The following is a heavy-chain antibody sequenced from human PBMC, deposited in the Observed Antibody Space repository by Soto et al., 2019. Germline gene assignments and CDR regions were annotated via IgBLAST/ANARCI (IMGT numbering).Heavy chain of an antibody. CDR3: ARRLSVWGSYWDY. Sequence: QVQLQESGPGLVKPSGTLSLTCAVSGGSISNSNWWSWVRQPPGKGLEWIGEIYHSGSTNYNPSRTRRATISVDRSKNQFSLKLSSVTAADTAVYYCARRLSVWGSYWDYWGQGTLVTVSS. D-gene: IGHD3-16*01. V-gene: IGHV4-4*02. J-gene: IGHJ4*02. CDR1: GGSISNSNW. CDR2: IYHSGST.